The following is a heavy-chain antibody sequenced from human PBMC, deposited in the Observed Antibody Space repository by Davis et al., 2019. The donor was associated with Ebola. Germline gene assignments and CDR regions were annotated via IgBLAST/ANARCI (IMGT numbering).Heavy chain of an antibody. D-gene: IGHD1-26*01. CDR2: ISYDGSNK. CDR1: GFTFSSYA. Sequence: GESLKISCAASGFTFSSYAMHWVRQAPGKGLEWVAVISYDGSNKYYADSVKGRFTISRDNSKNTLYLQMNSLRAEDTAIYYCAREANYCFDYWGQGALVTVSS. J-gene: IGHJ4*02. V-gene: IGHV3-30-3*01. CDR3: AREANYCFDY.